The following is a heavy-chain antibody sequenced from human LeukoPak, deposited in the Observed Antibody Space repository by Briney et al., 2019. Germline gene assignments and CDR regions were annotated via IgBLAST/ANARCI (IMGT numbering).Heavy chain of an antibody. CDR1: GYTFTGQY. V-gene: IGHV1-2*02. Sequence: ASVKVSCKASGYTFTGQYMHWVRQAPGQGLDWMGWINPNSGATNYAQKFQGRVTMTRDTSISTADMELSRLKPDDTAVYYCARDRRPRIVGAGYDFWGQGTLVTVSS. CDR2: INPNSGAT. CDR3: ARDRRPRIVGAGYDF. D-gene: IGHD1-26*01. J-gene: IGHJ4*02.